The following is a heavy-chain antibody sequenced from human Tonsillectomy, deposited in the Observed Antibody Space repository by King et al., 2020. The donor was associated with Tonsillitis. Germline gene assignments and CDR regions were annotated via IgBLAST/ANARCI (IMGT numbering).Heavy chain of an antibody. Sequence: QLVQSGSELKKPGASVQISCKASGYTFTTYPMNWVRQAPGQGLEWMGWINTNTGYPAYAQNFTGRFVFSLDTSVSTASLQISSLKPEDTAVSYCYKEATYSSRDWGQGTLVTVSS. J-gene: IGHJ4*02. V-gene: IGHV7-4-1*02. D-gene: IGHD6-19*01. CDR1: GYTFTTYP. CDR2: INTNTGYP. CDR3: YKEATYSSRD.